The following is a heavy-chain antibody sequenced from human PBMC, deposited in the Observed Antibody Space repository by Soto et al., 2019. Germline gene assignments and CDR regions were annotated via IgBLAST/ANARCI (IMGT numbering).Heavy chain of an antibody. CDR2: IYYRGGT. CDR1: GGSISSSSYY. Sequence: SETLSLTCTVSGGSISSSSYYCGWLRQPPGKGLEWIGTIYYRGGTYYNPSLKSRDPITVATSQCQFAQKLSTVTAADTAVYYCARRRAAYYYDSSSRVDVWGQGTTVPVSS. J-gene: IGHJ6*02. D-gene: IGHD3-22*01. CDR3: ARRRAAYYYDSSSRVDV. V-gene: IGHV4-39*01.